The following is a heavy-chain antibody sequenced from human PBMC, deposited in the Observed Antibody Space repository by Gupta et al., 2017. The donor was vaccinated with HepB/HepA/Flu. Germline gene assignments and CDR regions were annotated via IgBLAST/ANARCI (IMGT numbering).Heavy chain of an antibody. Sequence: QVRLVESGGGVVQPGRSLRLSCAASGFTFSSYAMHWFRQAPGKGLEWVAVISYDGSNKYYADSVKGRFTIARDNSKNTLYLQMNSLRGEDTAVYSCARDRTIFGVGEVDPWGQGTLVTVSS. CDR1: GFTFSSYA. CDR3: ARDRTIFGVGEVDP. CDR2: ISYDGSNK. D-gene: IGHD3-3*01. J-gene: IGHJ5*02. V-gene: IGHV3-30-3*01.